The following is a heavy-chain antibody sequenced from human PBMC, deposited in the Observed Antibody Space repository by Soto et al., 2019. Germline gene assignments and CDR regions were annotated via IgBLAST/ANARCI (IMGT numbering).Heavy chain of an antibody. V-gene: IGHV1-2*04. CDR2: INPNSGGT. CDR3: ARTYDGSGPNSGVYSFDI. D-gene: IGHD3-22*01. Sequence: ASVKVSCTASGYTFTGYYMHWVRQAPGQGLEWMGWINPNSGGTNYAQKFQGWVTMTRDTSISTAYMELSRLRSDDTAVYYCARTYDGSGPNSGVYSFDIWGQGTMVTVSS. CDR1: GYTFTGYY. J-gene: IGHJ3*02.